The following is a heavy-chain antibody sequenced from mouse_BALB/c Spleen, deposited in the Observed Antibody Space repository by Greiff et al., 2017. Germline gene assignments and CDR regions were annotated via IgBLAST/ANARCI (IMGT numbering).Heavy chain of an antibody. Sequence: VKLQESGAELVRPGVSVKISCKGSGYTFTDYAMHWVKQSHAKSLEWIGVISTYYGDASYNQKFKGKATMTVDKSSSTAYMELARLTSEDSAIYYCATPYGNYVAWFAYWGQGTLVTVSA. CDR2: ISTYYGDA. D-gene: IGHD2-1*01. J-gene: IGHJ3*01. CDR3: ATPYGNYVAWFAY. V-gene: IGHV1S137*01. CDR1: GYTFTDYA.